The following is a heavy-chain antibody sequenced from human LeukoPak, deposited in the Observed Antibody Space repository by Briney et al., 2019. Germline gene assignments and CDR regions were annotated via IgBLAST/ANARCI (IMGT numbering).Heavy chain of an antibody. J-gene: IGHJ4*02. D-gene: IGHD3-3*01. Sequence: SVKVSCKASGGTYTISWVRQAPGQGLEWMGRIIPILGIANYAQKFQGRVTITADKSTSTAYMELSSLRSEDTAVYYCASPLEWLAYWGQGTLVTVSS. CDR2: IIPILGIA. CDR1: GGTYT. CDR3: ASPLEWLAY. V-gene: IGHV1-69*02.